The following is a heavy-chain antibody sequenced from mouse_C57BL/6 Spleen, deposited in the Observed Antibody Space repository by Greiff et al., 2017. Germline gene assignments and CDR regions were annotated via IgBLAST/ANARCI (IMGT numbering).Heavy chain of an antibody. CDR1: GYTFTDYY. V-gene: IGHV1-76*01. J-gene: IGHJ3*01. CDR3: ARVDSNRRPGFAY. CDR2: IYPGSGNT. D-gene: IGHD2-5*01. Sequence: QVHVKQSGAELVRPGASVKLSCKASGYTFTDYYINWVKQRPGQGLEWIARIYPGSGNTYYNEKFKGKATLTAEKSSSTAYMQLSSLTSEDSAVYFCARVDSNRRPGFAYWGQGTLVTVSA.